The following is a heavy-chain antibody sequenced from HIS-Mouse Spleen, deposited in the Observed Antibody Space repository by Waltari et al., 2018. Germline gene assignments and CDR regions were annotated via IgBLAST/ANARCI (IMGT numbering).Heavy chain of an antibody. CDR1: GGSLSSSGYY. D-gene: IGHD6-13*01. CDR2: IYYSGST. J-gene: IGHJ2*01. V-gene: IGHV4-39*07. Sequence: QLQLQESGPGLVKPSETLSLTGTVSGGSLSSSGYYCGWIRQPPGKGLEWIGSIYYSGSTYYNPSLKSRVTISVDTSKNQFSLKLSSVTAADTAVYYCAREIPYSSSWYDWYFDLWGRGTLVTVSS. CDR3: AREIPYSSSWYDWYFDL.